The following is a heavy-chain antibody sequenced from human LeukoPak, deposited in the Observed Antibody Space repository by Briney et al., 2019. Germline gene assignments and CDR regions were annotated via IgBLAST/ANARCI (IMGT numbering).Heavy chain of an antibody. CDR3: ASLYGDYVASDY. D-gene: IGHD4-17*01. V-gene: IGHV1-2*02. CDR2: INPNSGGT. CDR1: GYSFTVYY. Sequence: GASVKVSCKASGYSFTVYYMHWVRQAPGQGLEWMGWINPNSGGTNYPQKFLGRVTMTRDTSISTAYMELSRLRSDDTAVYYCASLYGDYVASDYWGQGTLVTVSS. J-gene: IGHJ4*02.